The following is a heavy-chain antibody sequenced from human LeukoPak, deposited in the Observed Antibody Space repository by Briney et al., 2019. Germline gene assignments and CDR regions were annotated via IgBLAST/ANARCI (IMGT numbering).Heavy chain of an antibody. Sequence: SETLSLTCTVSGGSISSYYWSWIRQPPGKGLEWIGYIYYSGSTDYNPSLKSRVTISVDTSKNQFSLNLSSVTAADTAVYYCARILTNKWFDPWGQGTLVTVSS. V-gene: IGHV4-59*08. CDR1: GGSISSYY. D-gene: IGHD4/OR15-4a*01. CDR2: IYYSGST. CDR3: ARILTNKWFDP. J-gene: IGHJ5*02.